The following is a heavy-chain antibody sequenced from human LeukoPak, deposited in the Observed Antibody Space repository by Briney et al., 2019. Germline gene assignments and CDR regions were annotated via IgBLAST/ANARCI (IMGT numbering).Heavy chain of an antibody. CDR2: IRYDGSNK. V-gene: IGHV3-33*06. CDR1: GFIFSSYG. D-gene: IGHD3-10*01. CDR3: AKDQVTMVRGVIISPDY. J-gene: IGHJ4*02. Sequence: GRSLRLSCGASGFIFSSYGMHWVRQAPGKGLEWVAVIRYDGSNKYYADSVKGRFTISRDNSKNTLYLQMNSLRAEETAVYYCAKDQVTMVRGVIISPDYWGQGTLVTVSS.